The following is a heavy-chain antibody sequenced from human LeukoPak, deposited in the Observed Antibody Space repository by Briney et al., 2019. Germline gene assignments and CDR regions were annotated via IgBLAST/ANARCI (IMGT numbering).Heavy chain of an antibody. CDR1: GDSISSRSFY. Sequence: PSETLSLTCSVSGDSISSRSFYWGWIRQPPGKGLERIGSIYYSGNTYYNPSLKSRVTLSVDTSKNQFSLKLSSVTAADTAVYYCARHSLDIVVVISATDSWFDPWGQGTLVTVSS. CDR3: ARHSLDIVVVISATDSWFDP. CDR2: IYYSGNT. V-gene: IGHV4-39*01. J-gene: IGHJ5*02. D-gene: IGHD2-15*01.